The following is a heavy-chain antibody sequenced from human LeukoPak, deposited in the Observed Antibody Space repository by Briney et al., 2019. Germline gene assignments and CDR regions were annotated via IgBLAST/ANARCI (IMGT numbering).Heavy chain of an antibody. J-gene: IGHJ4*02. CDR3: TRDFGRSSYYFDF. CDR1: RFTFNGYW. V-gene: IGHV3-7*01. CDR2: IKQDGSEK. Sequence: GGSLRLSCAASRFTFNGYWMSWVRQAPRKGLEWVANIKQDGSEKYYVDSVRGRVTISRDNAENSLFLQMNRLRVEDTAVYYCTRDFGRSSYYFDFWGQGTLVTVSS. D-gene: IGHD3-3*01.